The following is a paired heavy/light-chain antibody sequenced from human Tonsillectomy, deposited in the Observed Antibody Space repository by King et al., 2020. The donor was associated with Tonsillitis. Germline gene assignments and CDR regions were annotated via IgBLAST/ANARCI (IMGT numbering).Heavy chain of an antibody. CDR3: AREGAGQWLSFDY. CDR2: INPKSGAT. Sequence: QVQLVQSGAEVKKPGASVKVSCKASGYTFTDSYIHWVRQAPGQGLEWMGWINPKSGATKFAQNFQGRVTMTRDTSITTAFLDLNRLRSDDTAVYYCAREGAGQWLSFDYWGQGTLVTVSS. CDR1: GYTFTDSY. J-gene: IGHJ4*02. V-gene: IGHV1-2*02. D-gene: IGHD6-19*01.
Light chain of an antibody. Sequence: DIQMTQSPSSLSASVGDRVTITCRASQDISIFLAWFQQRPGKAPRSLIYGASSLQSGVPSKFRGSGSGTNFTLTISSLQPEDFATYYCHQYKSYPLTFGGGTKVEIK. V-gene: IGKV1-16*02. J-gene: IGKJ4*01. CDR3: HQYKSYPLT. CDR2: GAS. CDR1: QDISIF.